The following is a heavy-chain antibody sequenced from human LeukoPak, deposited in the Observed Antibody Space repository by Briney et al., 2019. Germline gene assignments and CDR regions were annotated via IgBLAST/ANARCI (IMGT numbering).Heavy chain of an antibody. CDR1: GFTFSSYE. CDR3: ARHGIVGASLSAYYYYYMDV. CDR2: ISSSGSTI. J-gene: IGHJ6*03. D-gene: IGHD1-26*01. Sequence: SGGSLRLSCAASGFTFSSYEMNWVRQAPGKGLEWVSYISSSGSTIYYADSVKGRFTISRDNAKSTLYLQVNSLRAEDTAVYYCARHGIVGASLSAYYYYYMDVWGKGTTVTVSS. V-gene: IGHV3-48*03.